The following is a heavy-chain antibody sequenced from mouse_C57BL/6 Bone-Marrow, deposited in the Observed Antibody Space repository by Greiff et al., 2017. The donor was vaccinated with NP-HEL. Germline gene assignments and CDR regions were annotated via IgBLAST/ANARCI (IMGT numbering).Heavy chain of an antibody. D-gene: IGHD2-2*01. Sequence: QVQLQQPGAELVKPGASVKVSCKASGYTFTSYWMHWVKQRPGQGLEWIGRIHPSDSDTNYNQKFKGKATLTVDKSSSTAYMQLSSLTSEDSAVYSCSINSGSYFPMYYWAHVTSVTVSS. V-gene: IGHV1-74*01. J-gene: IGHJ4*01. CDR1: GYTFTSYW. CDR2: IHPSDSDT. CDR3: SINSGSYFPMYY.